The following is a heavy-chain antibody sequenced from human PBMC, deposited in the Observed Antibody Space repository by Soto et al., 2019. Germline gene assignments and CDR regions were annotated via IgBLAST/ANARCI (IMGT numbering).Heavy chain of an antibody. CDR3: ARGRRFDP. V-gene: IGHV4-31*03. Sequence: PSETLSLTCTVSGASITTADYCTWVRQHPVKGLEWIGHIYYTGNTYYNPSLKSRLNISLDTSKNQFSLQLESMTAADTAIYYCARGRRFDPWGQGTQVTVSS. CDR2: IYYTGNT. J-gene: IGHJ5*02. CDR1: GASITTADY.